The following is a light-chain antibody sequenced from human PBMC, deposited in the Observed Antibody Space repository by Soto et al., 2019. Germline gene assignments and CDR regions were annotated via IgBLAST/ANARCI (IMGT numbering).Light chain of an antibody. CDR1: QSVSRY. Sequence: EIVLTQFPATLSLSPGERATLSCRASQSVSRYLAWYQQKPGQAPRLLIFDASTRATGVPARFSGSGSGTDFTLTIISLEPEDFAFYSCQQRSDWPITFGQGTRLEIK. CDR2: DAS. V-gene: IGKV3-11*01. J-gene: IGKJ5*01. CDR3: QQRSDWPIT.